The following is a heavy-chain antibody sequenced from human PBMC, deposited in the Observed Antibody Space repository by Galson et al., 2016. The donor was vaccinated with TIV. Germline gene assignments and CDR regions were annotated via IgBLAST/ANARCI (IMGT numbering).Heavy chain of an antibody. CDR1: GFTLSDYY. CDR2: IDYDDDK. V-gene: IGHV2-70*11. Sequence: LRLSCAASGFTLSDYYMSWIRQAPGKALEWLARIDYDDDKYYSTSLKSRLTISKDTSKNQVVLTMTNMDPVDTATYYCARAEGWGLDHWGQGTLVTVSS. CDR3: ARAEGWGLDH. J-gene: IGHJ4*02. D-gene: IGHD1-26*01.